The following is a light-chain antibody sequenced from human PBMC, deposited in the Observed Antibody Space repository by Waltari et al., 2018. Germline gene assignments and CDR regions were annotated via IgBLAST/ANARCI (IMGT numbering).Light chain of an antibody. J-gene: IGKJ5*01. CDR2: AGS. Sequence: DIQLTQSPSFLSASVGDRVVITCRASQDINSYLAWYQQKPGKAPTLMISAGSTLQNGVPSRFSGSGSGTELTLTISSLQPEDFATYYCQQVNSYPITFGQGTRLDNK. CDR1: QDINSY. CDR3: QQVNSYPIT. V-gene: IGKV1-9*01.